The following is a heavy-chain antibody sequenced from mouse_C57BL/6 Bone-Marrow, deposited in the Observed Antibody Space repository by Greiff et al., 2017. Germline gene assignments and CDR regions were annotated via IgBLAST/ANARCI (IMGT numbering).Heavy chain of an antibody. CDR1: GYSITSGYY. V-gene: IGHV3-6*01. CDR3: ARRGYYGNYGWYFDV. Sequence: VQLKESGPGLVKPSQSLSLTCSVTGYSITSGYYWNWIRQFPGNKLEWMGYISYDGSNNYNPSLKNRISITRDTSKNQFFLKLNSVTTEDTATYYGARRGYYGNYGWYFDVWGTGTTVTVSS. D-gene: IGHD2-1*01. J-gene: IGHJ1*03. CDR2: ISYDGSN.